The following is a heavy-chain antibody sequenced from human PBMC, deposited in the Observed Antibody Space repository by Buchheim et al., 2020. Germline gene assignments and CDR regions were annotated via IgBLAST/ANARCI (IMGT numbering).Heavy chain of an antibody. CDR1: GFTFSSYS. Sequence: EVQLVESGGGLVKPGGSLRLSCAASGFTFSSYSMNWVRQAPGKGLEWVSSISSSSSYIYYADSVKGRFNIPRDNAKNSLYPQMNSLRAEDTAVYYCARERYSSSSFDYWGQGTL. CDR2: ISSSSSYI. D-gene: IGHD6-6*01. CDR3: ARERYSSSSFDY. V-gene: IGHV3-21*01. J-gene: IGHJ4*02.